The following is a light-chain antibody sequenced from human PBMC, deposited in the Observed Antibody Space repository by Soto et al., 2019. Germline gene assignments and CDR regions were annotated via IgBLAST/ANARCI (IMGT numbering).Light chain of an antibody. CDR3: ASYSTTSTPYV. CDR2: EVT. Sequence: QSVLTQPASVSASPGQSITISCTGTSSDIGGYNYVSWYQQHPGKAPKLMVYEVTNRPSGVSHRFSGARSGTTASLTISGLQAEDEAVYYCASYSTTSTPYVFGTGTKVTVL. CDR1: SSDIGGYNY. J-gene: IGLJ1*01. V-gene: IGLV2-14*01.